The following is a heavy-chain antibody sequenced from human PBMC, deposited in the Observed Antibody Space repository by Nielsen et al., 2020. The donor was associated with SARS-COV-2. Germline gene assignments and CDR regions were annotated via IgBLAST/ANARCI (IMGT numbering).Heavy chain of an antibody. D-gene: IGHD6-13*01. J-gene: IGHJ6*02. CDR3: ARVYSSSWLRYYYYGMDV. CDR1: GFTFSSYW. CDR2: TNTDGSST. Sequence: GESLKISCAASGFTFSSYWMYWVRQAPGKGLVWVSRTNTDGSSTNYADSVKGRFTISRDNAKNTLYLQMNSLRAEDTAVYYCARVYSSSWLRYYYYGMDVWGQGTTVTAP. V-gene: IGHV3-74*01.